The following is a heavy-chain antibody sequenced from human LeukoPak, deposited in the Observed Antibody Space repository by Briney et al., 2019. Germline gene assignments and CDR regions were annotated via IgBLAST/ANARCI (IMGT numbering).Heavy chain of an antibody. CDR1: GGSFSGYY. CDR2: INHSGST. J-gene: IGHJ5*01. V-gene: IGHV4-34*01. Sequence: PSETLSLTCAVYGGSFSGYYWSWIRQPPGKGLEWIGEINHSGSTNYNPSLKSRVTISVDTSKNQFSLKLSSVTAADTAVYYCARELPPGWSGLGFDSWGQGTLVTVSS. D-gene: IGHD2-15*01. CDR3: ARELPPGWSGLGFDS.